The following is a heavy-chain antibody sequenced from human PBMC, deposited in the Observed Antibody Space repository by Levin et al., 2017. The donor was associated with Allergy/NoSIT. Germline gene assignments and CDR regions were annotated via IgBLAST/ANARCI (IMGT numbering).Heavy chain of an antibody. D-gene: IGHD3-22*01. CDR3: ARSQKRYYYDTSGFPFDS. J-gene: IGHJ4*02. CDR1: GDTFSNSV. V-gene: IGHV1-69*13. CDR2: IIPSYGTS. Sequence: SVKVSCKASGDTFSNSVISWVRQAPGQGLEWMGGIIPSYGTSNSTQKFHGRVTFSADHYTKTVYMDLSSLTSDHTATYYCARSQKRYYYDTSGFPFDSWGQGTLVTVSS.